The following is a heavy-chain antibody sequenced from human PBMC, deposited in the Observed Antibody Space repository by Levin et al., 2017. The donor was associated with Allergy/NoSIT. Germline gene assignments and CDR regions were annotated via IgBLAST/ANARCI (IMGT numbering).Heavy chain of an antibody. D-gene: IGHD2-15*01. CDR2: IRNKAFSYIT. J-gene: IGHJ4*02. Sequence: PGGSLRLSCGASGFDFGEHEMDWVRQAPGKGLEWIGRIRNKAFSYITEYAAAVRGRFTISRDDSKNTVHLQMNSLKTEDTARYYCAHPRGGCIQDWGQGSLVIVSS. CDR1: GFDFGEHE. V-gene: IGHV3-72*01. CDR3: AHPRGGCIQD.